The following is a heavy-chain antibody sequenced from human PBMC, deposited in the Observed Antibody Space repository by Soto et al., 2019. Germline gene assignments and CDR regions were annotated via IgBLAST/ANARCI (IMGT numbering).Heavy chain of an antibody. Sequence: GGSLRLSCSASGFTFSTYWMEWVRQAPGKGLLWVSSLNGDASTANYADSVKGRFTISRDNAKNTQYLQMNSLRAEDTAMYYCAVMSSRSDVLDVWGQGTMVTVSS. CDR2: LNGDASTA. J-gene: IGHJ3*01. D-gene: IGHD6-19*01. V-gene: IGHV3-74*01. CDR1: GFTFSTYW. CDR3: AVMSSRSDVLDV.